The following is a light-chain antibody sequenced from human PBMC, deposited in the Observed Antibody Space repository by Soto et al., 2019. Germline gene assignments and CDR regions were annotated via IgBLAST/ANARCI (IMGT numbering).Light chain of an antibody. CDR2: KAS. CDR1: QSVRNY. V-gene: IGKV1-5*03. Sequence: DIQMTQSPSTLPASVGDKVTITCRASQSVRNYLAWYQQKPGKAPRLLIYKASNLESGVPSRFSGSGSGTDFTLTISSLQPEDFATYYCQQVESYPSTFGGGTKVDI. CDR3: QQVESYPST. J-gene: IGKJ4*01.